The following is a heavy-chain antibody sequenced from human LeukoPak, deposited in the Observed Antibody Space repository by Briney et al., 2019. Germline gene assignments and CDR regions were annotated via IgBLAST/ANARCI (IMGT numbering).Heavy chain of an antibody. Sequence: SVKVSCKASGGTFSSYAISWVRQAPGQGLEWMGRIIPILGIANYAQKFQGRVTITADKSTCTAYMELSSLRSEDTAVYYCARGRGAYDSGGDYWGQGTLVTVSS. CDR2: IIPILGIA. J-gene: IGHJ4*02. CDR3: ARGRGAYDSGGDY. D-gene: IGHD5-12*01. V-gene: IGHV1-69*04. CDR1: GGTFSSYA.